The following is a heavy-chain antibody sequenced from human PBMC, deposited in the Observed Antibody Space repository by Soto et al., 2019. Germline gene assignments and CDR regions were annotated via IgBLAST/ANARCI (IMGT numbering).Heavy chain of an antibody. CDR2: ISSSSSYI. D-gene: IGHD2-15*01. CDR3: ASQYCSGGSGYNYFDY. CDR1: GFTFSSYS. V-gene: IGHV3-21*01. Sequence: EVQLVESGGGLVKPGGSLRLSCAASGFTFSSYSMNWVRQAPGKGLEWVSSISSSSSYIYYADSVKGRFTISRDNAKNSLYLQMNSLRAEDTAVYYCASQYCSGGSGYNYFDYWGQGTLVTVSS. J-gene: IGHJ4*02.